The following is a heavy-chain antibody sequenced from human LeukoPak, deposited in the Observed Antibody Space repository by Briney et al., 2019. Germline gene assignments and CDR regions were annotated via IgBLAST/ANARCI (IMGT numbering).Heavy chain of an antibody. CDR3: ARDCSSTSCYTYYYGMDV. CDR1: GGSFSGYY. V-gene: IGHV4-34*01. CDR2: INHSGST. J-gene: IGHJ6*02. D-gene: IGHD2-2*02. Sequence: SETLSLTCAVYGGSFSGYYWSWIRQPPGKGLEWIGEINHSGSTNYNPSLKSRVTISVDTSKNQFSLKLSSVTAADTAVYHCARDCSSTSCYTYYYGMDVWGQGTTVTVSS.